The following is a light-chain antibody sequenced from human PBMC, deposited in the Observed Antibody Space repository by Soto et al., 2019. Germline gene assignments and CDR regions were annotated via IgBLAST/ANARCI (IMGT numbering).Light chain of an antibody. Sequence: EIVLTQSPATLSLSPGERATLSCRASQSVSSYLAWYQQKPGQAPRLVIYDASSRATGIPDRFAASGSGTDFTLTISSLEPEDFAVYYCQQRSNWPPTFGGGTKVDIK. CDR2: DAS. CDR1: QSVSSY. V-gene: IGKV3-11*01. CDR3: QQRSNWPPT. J-gene: IGKJ4*01.